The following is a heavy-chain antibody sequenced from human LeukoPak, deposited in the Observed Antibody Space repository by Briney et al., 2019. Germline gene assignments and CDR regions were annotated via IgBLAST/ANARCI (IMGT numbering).Heavy chain of an antibody. CDR2: ISAYNGNT. V-gene: IGHV1-18*01. J-gene: IGHJ6*02. D-gene: IGHD3-22*01. CDR1: GYTFTSYG. Sequence: ASVKVSCKASGYTFTSYGISWVRQAPGQGLEWMGWISAYNGNTNYAQKLQGRVTMTTDTSTSTAYMELRSLRSDDTAVYYCAGASDSSGYSPLYYYYGMDVWGQGTTVTVSS. CDR3: AGASDSSGYSPLYYYYGMDV.